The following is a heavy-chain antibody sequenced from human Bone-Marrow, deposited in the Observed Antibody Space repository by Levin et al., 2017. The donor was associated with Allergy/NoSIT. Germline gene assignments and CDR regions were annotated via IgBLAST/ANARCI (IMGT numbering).Heavy chain of an antibody. D-gene: IGHD2-21*02. V-gene: IGHV4-39*01. CDR1: GGDINNNNYY. J-gene: IGHJ4*02. Sequence: NASETLSLTFTVSGGDINNNNYYWAWIRQPPGKGLEWIGSIYHSGNTYYNPSLKSRITISVDTSNNQFSLKVGSVTAADTALYYCAIQDGVVVPGYFAYWGQGTLVTVSS. CDR3: AIQDGVVVPGYFAY. CDR2: IYHSGNT.